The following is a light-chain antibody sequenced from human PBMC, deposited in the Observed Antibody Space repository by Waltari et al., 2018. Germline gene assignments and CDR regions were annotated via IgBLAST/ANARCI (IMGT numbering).Light chain of an antibody. J-gene: IGKJ1*01. CDR1: QSISTW. Sequence: DIQMTQSPSTLSAFVGDGVTITCRGSQSISTWLAWYQQKPGKAPKLLIYKASTLDSGVPSRFSGSGSGTEFTLTISSLQPDDFGTYYCQQYDGNSRTFGQGTRVEIK. CDR2: KAS. V-gene: IGKV1-5*03. CDR3: QQYDGNSRT.